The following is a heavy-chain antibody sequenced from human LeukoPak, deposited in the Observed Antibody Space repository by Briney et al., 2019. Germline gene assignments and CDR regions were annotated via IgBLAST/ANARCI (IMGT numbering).Heavy chain of an antibody. CDR1: GGSISSGSYY. V-gene: IGHV4-61*02. CDR2: IYTSGST. J-gene: IGHJ4*02. Sequence: PSQTLSLTCTVSGGSISSGSYYWSWIRQPAGKGLEWIGRIYTSGSTNYNPSLKSRVTISVATSKNQFSLTLSSVTAADTAVYYCARAGIVGATFDYWGQGTLVTVSS. D-gene: IGHD1-26*01. CDR3: ARAGIVGATFDY.